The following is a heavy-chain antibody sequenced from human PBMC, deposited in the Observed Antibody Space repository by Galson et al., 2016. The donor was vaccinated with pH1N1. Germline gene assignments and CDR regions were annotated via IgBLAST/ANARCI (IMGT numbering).Heavy chain of an antibody. CDR2: IYLNTGDT. Sequence: SVKVSCKASGYTFTAYYMHWVRQAPGQGPEWMGWIYLNTGDTQYAQNLQGRVTMTRDTSIRTAYMELTSLTSDDTAVYYCAREGVTGVKWFDAWGQGTLVTVSS. J-gene: IGHJ5*02. CDR1: GYTFTAYY. V-gene: IGHV1-2*02. CDR3: AREGVTGVKWFDA. D-gene: IGHD2-21*02.